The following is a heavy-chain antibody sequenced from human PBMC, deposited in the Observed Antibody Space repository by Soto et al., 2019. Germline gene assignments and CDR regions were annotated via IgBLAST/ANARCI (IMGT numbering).Heavy chain of an antibody. D-gene: IGHD2-15*01. CDR3: ARGRYCLTGRCFPNWFDS. J-gene: IGHJ5*01. CDR1: GYSINSGYY. V-gene: IGHV4-38-2*01. CDR2: VYKSTTT. Sequence: SETLSLTCAVSGYSINSGYYWAWIRQPPEKGLEWIGSVYKSTTTYYNPSFESRVAISLVTSKSQFSLTVTSVTAADTAVYFCARGRYCLTGRCFPNWFDSWGQGTLVTVSS.